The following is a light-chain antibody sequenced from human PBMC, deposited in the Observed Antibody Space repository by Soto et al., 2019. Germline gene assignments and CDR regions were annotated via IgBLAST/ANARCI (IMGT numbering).Light chain of an antibody. CDR2: DVT. Sequence: QSALTQPASVSGSPGQSITISCTGTNSDVGGYNYVSWYQHHPGKAPKLMIFDVTYRPSGVSNRFSGSKSGNTASLTISGLQAEDEAYYDCSSYTRTSTLVFGTGTKLTVL. CDR3: SSYTRTSTLV. CDR1: NSDVGGYNY. V-gene: IGLV2-14*03. J-gene: IGLJ1*01.